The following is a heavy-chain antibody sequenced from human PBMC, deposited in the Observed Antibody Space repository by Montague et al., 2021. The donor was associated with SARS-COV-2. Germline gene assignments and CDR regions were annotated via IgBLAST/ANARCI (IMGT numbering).Heavy chain of an antibody. CDR2: IYYSGST. CDR3: ARHPLRMITFGGVMGFDY. J-gene: IGHJ4*02. D-gene: IGHD3-16*01. V-gene: IGHV4-39*01. CDR1: GSSISSSSYY. Sequence: SETLSLTCTVSGSSISSSSYYWGWIRQPPGKGLEWIGSIYYSGSTYYNPSLKSRVTISVDTSKNQFSLKLSSMTSADTAVYYCARHPLRMITFGGVMGFDYWGQGTLVTVSS.